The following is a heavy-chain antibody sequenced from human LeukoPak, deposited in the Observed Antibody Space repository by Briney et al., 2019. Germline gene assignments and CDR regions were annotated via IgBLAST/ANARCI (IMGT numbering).Heavy chain of an antibody. D-gene: IGHD2-15*01. Sequence: ASVTVSCKASGYTFTGYYMHWVRQAPGQGLEWMGWINPNSGGTNYAQKFQGRVTMTRDTSISTAYMELSRLRSDDTAVYYCARDRGVDYCSGGSCSHYYYYMDVWGKGTTVTISS. CDR1: GYTFTGYY. V-gene: IGHV1-2*02. J-gene: IGHJ6*03. CDR2: INPNSGGT. CDR3: ARDRGVDYCSGGSCSHYYYYMDV.